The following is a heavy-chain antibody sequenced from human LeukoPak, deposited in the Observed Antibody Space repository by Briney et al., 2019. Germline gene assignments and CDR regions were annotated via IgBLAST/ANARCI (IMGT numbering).Heavy chain of an antibody. V-gene: IGHV3-53*01. CDR2: IYSGGST. CDR3: ARAPVYYYMDV. Sequence: GGSLRLSCAASGFTVSSNYMSWVRQAPGKGLEWVSVIYSGGSTYYADSVKGRFTTSRDNSKNTLYLQMNSLRAEDTAVYYCARAPVYYYMDVWGKGTTVTVSS. J-gene: IGHJ6*03. CDR1: GFTVSSNY.